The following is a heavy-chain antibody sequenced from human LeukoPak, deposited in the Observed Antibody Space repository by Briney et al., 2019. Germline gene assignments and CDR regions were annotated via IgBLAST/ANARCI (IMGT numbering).Heavy chain of an antibody. CDR1: GFTFSDYY. CDR2: ISSFSNFR. CDR3: ARPTIAAAGNFEY. Sequence: GGSLRLSCAASGFTFSDYYMSWIRQAPGKGLEWVSHISSFSNFRSYTDSVKGRFTISRDNAKNSLYLQVNSLRAEDTAVYYCARPTIAAAGNFEYWGQGTLVTVSS. V-gene: IGHV3-11*03. J-gene: IGHJ4*02. D-gene: IGHD6-13*01.